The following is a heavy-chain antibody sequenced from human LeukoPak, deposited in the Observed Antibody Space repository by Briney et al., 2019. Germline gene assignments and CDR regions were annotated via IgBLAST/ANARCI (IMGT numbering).Heavy chain of an antibody. Sequence: GGSLRLSCAASGFTVSSNYMSWVRQAPGKGLEWVSVIYSGGSTYYADSVKGRFTISRDNSKNTLYLQMNSLRAEDTAVYYCARDGTGSYGYDYWGQGTLVTVSS. J-gene: IGHJ4*02. CDR1: GFTVSSNY. CDR2: IYSGGST. V-gene: IGHV3-66*01. CDR3: ARDGTGSYGYDY. D-gene: IGHD5-18*01.